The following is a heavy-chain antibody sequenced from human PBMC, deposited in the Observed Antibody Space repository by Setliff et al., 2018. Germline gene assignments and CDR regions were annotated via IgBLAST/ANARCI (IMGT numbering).Heavy chain of an antibody. CDR2: ISASGGTT. V-gene: IGHV3-23*01. CDR1: GFTLNNYA. J-gene: IGHJ6*03. Sequence: GGSLRLSCAASGFTLNNYAMSWVRQAPGKGLEWVSIISASGGTTYYADSVKGRFTISSDNSKNTLYLQMNSLRAEDTAVYYCARLALTGYDSSGYYYALDYYYYMDVWGKGTTVTVSS. D-gene: IGHD3-22*01. CDR3: ARLALTGYDSSGYYYALDYYYYMDV.